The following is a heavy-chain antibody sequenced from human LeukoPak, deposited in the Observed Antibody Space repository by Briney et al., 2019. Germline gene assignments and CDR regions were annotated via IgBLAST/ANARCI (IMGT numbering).Heavy chain of an antibody. V-gene: IGHV4-31*03. Sequence: SETPSLTCTVSGGSISSGGYYWSWIRQHPGKGLEWIGYIYYSGSTYYNPSLKSRVTISVDTSKNQFSLKLSSVTAADTAVYYCARISGAVHYPSYYYYYYYMDVWGKGTTVTVSS. D-gene: IGHD1-26*01. CDR3: ARISGAVHYPSYYYYYYYMDV. J-gene: IGHJ6*03. CDR2: IYYSGST. CDR1: GGSISSGGYY.